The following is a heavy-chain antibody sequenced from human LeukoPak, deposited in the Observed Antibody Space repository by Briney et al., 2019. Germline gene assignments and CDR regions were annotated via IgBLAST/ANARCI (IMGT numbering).Heavy chain of an antibody. D-gene: IGHD4-17*01. CDR2: ISYDGSNK. CDR3: ARDVGYGDSLSYDY. V-gene: IGHV3-30*04. J-gene: IGHJ4*02. CDR1: GFTFSSYA. Sequence: PGGSLRLSCAASGFTFSSYAMHWVRQAPGKGLEWVAVISYDGSNKYYADSVKGRFTISRDNSKNTLYLQMNSLRAEDTAVYYCARDVGYGDSLSYDYWGQGTLVTVSS.